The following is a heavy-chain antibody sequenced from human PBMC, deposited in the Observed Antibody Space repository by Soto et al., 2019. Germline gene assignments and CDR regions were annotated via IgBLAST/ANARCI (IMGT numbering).Heavy chain of an antibody. V-gene: IGHV3-74*01. J-gene: IGHJ4*02. D-gene: IGHD3-10*01. CDR2: IRGDGTFT. CDR1: GFTFSSYW. CDR3: ARDIVFGSGSLDY. Sequence: GGSLRLSCAAAGFTFSSYWMHWVRPAPGKGLVWVSRIRGDGTFTNYADFVKGRFTISRDNAKNTLSLQMDSLRAEDTAVYYCARDIVFGSGSLDYWGQGALVTVSS.